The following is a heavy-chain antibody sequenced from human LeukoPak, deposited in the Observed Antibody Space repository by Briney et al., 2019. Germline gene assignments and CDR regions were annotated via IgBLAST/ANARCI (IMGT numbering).Heavy chain of an antibody. Sequence: GGSLRLSCAASGFTFSRYSMNWVRQAPGKGLEWVSSISIGNTYIYYADSVKGRFTISRDNAENSLYLQLNSLRAEDTALYYCAKDIRGSTSWYGLDYWGQGTLVTVSS. CDR2: ISIGNTYI. V-gene: IGHV3-21*04. J-gene: IGHJ4*02. CDR3: AKDIRGSTSWYGLDY. CDR1: GFTFSRYS. D-gene: IGHD6-13*01.